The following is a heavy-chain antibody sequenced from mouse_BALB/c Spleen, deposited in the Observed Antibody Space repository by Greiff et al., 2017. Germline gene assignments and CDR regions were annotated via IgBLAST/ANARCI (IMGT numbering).Heavy chain of an antibody. Sequence: VKLMESGPGLVAPSQSLSITCTVSGFSLTSYDISWIRQPPGKGLEWLGVIWTGGGTNYNSAFMSRLSISKDNSKSQVFLKMNSLQTDDTAIYYCVREAYGDAMDYWGQGTSVTVSS. V-gene: IGHV2-9-2*01. CDR3: VREAYGDAMDY. J-gene: IGHJ4*01. CDR2: IWTGGGT. CDR1: GFSLTSYD. D-gene: IGHD1-1*01.